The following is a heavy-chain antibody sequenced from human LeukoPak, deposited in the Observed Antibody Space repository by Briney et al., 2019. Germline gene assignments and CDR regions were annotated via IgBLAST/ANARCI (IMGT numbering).Heavy chain of an antibody. Sequence: GGSLRLSCAASGFTFSPYWMHWVRQPPGKGLVWVSRINSGGRTTTYADSVKGRFTISRDNAKDTLSLQMNSLRAEDTAMYYCAREGWGTAEFDYWGQGTLVSVSS. CDR3: AREGWGTAEFDY. V-gene: IGHV3-74*01. D-gene: IGHD1-7*01. CDR1: GFTFSPYW. J-gene: IGHJ4*02. CDR2: INSGGRTT.